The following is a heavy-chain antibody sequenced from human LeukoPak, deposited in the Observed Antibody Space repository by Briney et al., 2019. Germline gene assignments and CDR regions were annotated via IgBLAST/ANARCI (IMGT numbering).Heavy chain of an antibody. V-gene: IGHV3-21*01. J-gene: IGHJ4*02. CDR1: GFTFSSYS. Sequence: PGGSLRLFCAASGFTFSSYSMNWVRQAPGKGLEWVSSISSNSSYIYYADSVKGRFTISRDNAKNSLYLQMNSLRAEDTAVYYCARDLSHDYPDYWGQGTLVTVSS. CDR3: ARDLSHDYPDY. CDR2: ISSNSSYI.